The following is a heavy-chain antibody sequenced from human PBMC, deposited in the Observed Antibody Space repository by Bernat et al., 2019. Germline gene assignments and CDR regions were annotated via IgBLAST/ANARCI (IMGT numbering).Heavy chain of an antibody. J-gene: IGHJ4*02. Sequence: QLQLQESGPGLVKPSETLSLTCTVSGGSITSSSYYWGWIRQPPGKGLEWIGSIDYSGSTYYNPSLKSRVTIPVDTSKNQFSLKLSSVTAADTAVYYCARPTIYDSSGYYFDYWGQGTLVTVSS. D-gene: IGHD3-22*01. V-gene: IGHV4-39*01. CDR2: IDYSGST. CDR1: GGSITSSSYY. CDR3: ARPTIYDSSGYYFDY.